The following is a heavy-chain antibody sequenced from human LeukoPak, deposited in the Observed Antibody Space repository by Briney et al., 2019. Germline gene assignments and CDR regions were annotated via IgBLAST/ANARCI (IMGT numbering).Heavy chain of an antibody. J-gene: IGHJ4*02. CDR3: AKDRIAARLNFDY. CDR2: VIRDGSFT. D-gene: IGHD6-6*01. V-gene: IGHV3-74*01. Sequence: GGSLRLSGAASGFTFRNYWMHWVRQAPGKGLVWVSRVIRDGSFTNYADSVKGRFTISRDNSKNTLYLQMNSLRAEDTAVYYCAKDRIAARLNFDYWGQGTLVTVSS. CDR1: GFTFRNYW.